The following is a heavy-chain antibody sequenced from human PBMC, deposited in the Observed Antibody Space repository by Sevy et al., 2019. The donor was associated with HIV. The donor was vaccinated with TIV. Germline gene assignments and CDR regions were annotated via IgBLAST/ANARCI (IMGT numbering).Heavy chain of an antibody. J-gene: IGHJ3*02. V-gene: IGHV3-11*06. CDR2: ISSRGNYI. CDR1: VFFFSDYY. CDR3: VRKDAFDI. Sequence: GGSLRLSCAVSVFFFSDYYMSWVRQAPGKGLEWVAYISSRGNYINYADSVKGRFIISRDNAKNSLYLNMTSLRPEDTAVYYCVRKDAFDIWGQGTMVTVSS.